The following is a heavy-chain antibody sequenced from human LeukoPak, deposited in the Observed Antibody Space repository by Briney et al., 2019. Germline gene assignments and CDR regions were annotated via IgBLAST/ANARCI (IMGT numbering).Heavy chain of an antibody. CDR3: ARLAAATGDVS. J-gene: IGHJ5*02. D-gene: IGHD6-13*01. V-gene: IGHV4-59*08. CDR2: IYHSGNT. Sequence: KPSETLSLTCTVSGGSITSSYWAWIRQPPGKGLEWIAYIYHSGNTNYNPSLKGRVTISVDTSKNQFSLKVRSVTAADTAVFYCARLAAATGDVSWGQGTLVTVSS. CDR1: GGSITSSY.